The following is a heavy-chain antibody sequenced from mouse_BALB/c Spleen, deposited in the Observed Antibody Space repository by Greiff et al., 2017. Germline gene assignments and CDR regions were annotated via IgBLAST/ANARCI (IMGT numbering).Heavy chain of an antibody. CDR3: ARGGDYDGNAMDY. CDR2: IDPSDSYT. D-gene: IGHD2-4*01. Sequence: QVQLQQPGAELVKPGASVKLSCKASGYTFTSYWMHWVKQRPGQGLEWIGEIDPSDSYTNYNQKFKGKATLTVDKSSSTAYMQLSSLTSEDSAVYYCARGGDYDGNAMDYWGQGTSVTVSS. CDR1: GYTFTSYW. J-gene: IGHJ4*01. V-gene: IGHV1-69*02.